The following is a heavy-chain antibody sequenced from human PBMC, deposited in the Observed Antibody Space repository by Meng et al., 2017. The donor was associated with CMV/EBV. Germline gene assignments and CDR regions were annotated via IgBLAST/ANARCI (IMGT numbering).Heavy chain of an antibody. CDR2: VYYDGST. V-gene: IGHV4-39*01. CDR3: AGSIRQGFLEWLSGSRGY. Sequence: SETLSLTCTVSGGSISSRSYNWGWIRQPPGKGLEWVGSVYYDGSTYYNSSLKSRVTTLVDTSKNQFYLKLSSVTAADTAVYYCAGSIRQGFLEWLSGSRGYWGPGILVTVSS. CDR1: GGSISSRSYN. D-gene: IGHD3-3*01. J-gene: IGHJ4*02.